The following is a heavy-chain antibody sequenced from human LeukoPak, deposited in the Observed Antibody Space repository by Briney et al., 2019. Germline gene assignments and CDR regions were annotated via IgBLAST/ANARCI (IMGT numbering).Heavy chain of an antibody. D-gene: IGHD6-19*01. Sequence: ASVKVSCKASGYSLSNYGISWVRQAPGQGLEWMEWISAYNGNTKYGQKVQGRVTMTTDTSTSTAYMELRSLRSDDTAVYYCARSSDSSGWYPVFDYWGQGTLVTVSS. V-gene: IGHV1-18*01. CDR3: ARSSDSSGWYPVFDY. CDR1: GYSLSNYG. J-gene: IGHJ4*02. CDR2: ISAYNGNT.